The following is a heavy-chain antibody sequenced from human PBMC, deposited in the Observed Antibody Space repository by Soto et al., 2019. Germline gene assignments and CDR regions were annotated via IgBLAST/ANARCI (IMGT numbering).Heavy chain of an antibody. Sequence: GWSLRLSCASSVFTFISYSMSWVRQAPGKGLEWVSGFRTSGDGGTTYYADSVKGRFTISRDNSKNTLFLQMNSLRAEDTAIYYCAKKVNSGSGSQYFDYWGQGTLVTVSS. J-gene: IGHJ4*02. V-gene: IGHV3-23*01. D-gene: IGHD3-10*01. CDR2: FRTSGDGGTT. CDR3: AKKVNSGSGSQYFDY. CDR1: VFTFISYS.